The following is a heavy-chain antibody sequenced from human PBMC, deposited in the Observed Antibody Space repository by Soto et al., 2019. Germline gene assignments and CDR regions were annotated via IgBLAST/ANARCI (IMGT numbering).Heavy chain of an antibody. CDR1: GGSISRGGYY. Sequence: SETLSLTCTVSGGSISRGGYYWSWIRQHPGKGLEWTGYIYYSGSTNYNPSLKSRVTISVDTSKNQFSLKLSSVTAADTAVYYCARGQYYDSSGYYIGYWGQGTLVTVSS. D-gene: IGHD3-22*01. J-gene: IGHJ4*02. V-gene: IGHV4-61*08. CDR3: ARGQYYDSSGYYIGY. CDR2: IYYSGST.